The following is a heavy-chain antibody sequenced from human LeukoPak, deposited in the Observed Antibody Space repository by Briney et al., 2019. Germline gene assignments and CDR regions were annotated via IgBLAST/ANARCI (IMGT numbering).Heavy chain of an antibody. CDR1: EYTFTGYY. J-gene: IGHJ4*02. D-gene: IGHD1-26*01. CDR3: TRESGSYHGNDF. V-gene: IGHV1-2*06. Sequence: GASVKVSCKASEYTFTGYYMHWVRQAPGQGFEWMGRINPNNGGTNYAQKFQGRVTMTGDTSISTAYMELSSLRSDDTAVYYCTRESGSYHGNDFWGQGTLVTVSS. CDR2: INPNNGGT.